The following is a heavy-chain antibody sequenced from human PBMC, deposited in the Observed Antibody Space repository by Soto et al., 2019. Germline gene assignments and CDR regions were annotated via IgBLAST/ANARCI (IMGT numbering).Heavy chain of an antibody. CDR2: ISGSGGST. V-gene: IGHV3-23*01. Sequence: PGGSLRLSCAASGFTFSSYAMSWVRQAPGKGLEWVSAISGSGGSTYYADSVKGRFTISRDNSKNTLYLQMNSLRAEDTAVYYCAKSPLRGYCSSASCYVWGQGTLVTVSS. CDR1: GFTFSSYA. CDR3: AKSPLRGYCSSASCYV. D-gene: IGHD2-2*01. J-gene: IGHJ4*02.